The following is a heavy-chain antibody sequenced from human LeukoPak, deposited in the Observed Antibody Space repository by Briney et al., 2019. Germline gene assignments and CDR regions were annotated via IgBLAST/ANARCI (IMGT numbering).Heavy chain of an antibody. D-gene: IGHD2-2*01. V-gene: IGHV1-3*01. J-gene: IGHJ4*02. Sequence: GASVKVSCKASGYTFTSYAMHWVRQAPGQGLEWMGWINAGNGNTKYSQKFQGRVTITRDTSASTAYMELSSLRSEDTAVYYCAVLYCSSTSCSDFDYWGQGTLVTVSS. CDR3: AVLYCSSTSCSDFDY. CDR2: INAGNGNT. CDR1: GYTFTSYA.